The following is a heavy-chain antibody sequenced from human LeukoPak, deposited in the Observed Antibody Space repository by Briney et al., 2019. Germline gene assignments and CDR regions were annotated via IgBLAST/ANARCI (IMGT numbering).Heavy chain of an antibody. D-gene: IGHD3-22*01. J-gene: IGHJ4*02. CDR1: GYTFTSYG. V-gene: IGHV1-69*04. CDR2: IIPILGIA. CDR3: AGYYDSSGPQCPSY. Sequence: SVKVSCKASGYTFTSYGISWVRQAPGQGLEWMGRIIPILGIANYAQKFQGRVTITADKSTSTAYMELSSLRSEDTAVYYCAGYYDSSGPQCPSYWGQGTLVTVPS.